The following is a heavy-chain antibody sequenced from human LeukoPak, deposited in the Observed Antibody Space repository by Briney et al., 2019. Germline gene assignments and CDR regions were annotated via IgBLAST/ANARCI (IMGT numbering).Heavy chain of an antibody. CDR3: ARGNSGWFDP. CDR2: IRYDGSNK. V-gene: IGHV3-30*02. D-gene: IGHD1-7*01. J-gene: IGHJ5*02. Sequence: GGSLRLSCAASGFTFSSYGMHWVRQAPGKGLEWVAFIRYDGSNKYYADSVKGRFTISRDNAKNSLYLQMNSLRAEDTAVYYCARGNSGWFDPWGQGTLVTVSS. CDR1: GFTFSSYG.